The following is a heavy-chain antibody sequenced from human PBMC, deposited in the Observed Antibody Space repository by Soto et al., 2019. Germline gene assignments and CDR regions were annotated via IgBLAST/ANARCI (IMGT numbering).Heavy chain of an antibody. D-gene: IGHD2-15*01. J-gene: IGHJ6*01. V-gene: IGHV3-9*01. CDR1: GFTFDDYA. Sequence: EVQLVESGGGLVQPGRSLRLSCAASGFTFDDYAMHWVRQAPGKGLEWVSGISWNSGRIGYADSVKGRFTISRDNAKNSLYLQMSTLRAEDTALYYCAKAYCSGGSCYSIPLDYGMDVW. CDR3: AKAYCSGGSCYSIPLDYGMDV. CDR2: ISWNSGRI.